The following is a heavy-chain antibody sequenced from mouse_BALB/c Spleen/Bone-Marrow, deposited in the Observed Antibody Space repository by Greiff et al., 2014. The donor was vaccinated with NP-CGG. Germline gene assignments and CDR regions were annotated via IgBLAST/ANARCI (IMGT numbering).Heavy chain of an antibody. CDR2: ISDGGSYT. J-gene: IGHJ2*01. D-gene: IGHD2-4*01. CDR3: ARVSYDYFDY. CDR1: GFTFSDYY. Sequence: VQLQQSRGRLLKPGGTLKLSGAASGFTFSDYYMYWVRQTPEKRLEWVATISDGGSYTYYPDSVKGRFTISRDNAKNNLYLQMSSLKSEDTAMYYCARVSYDYFDYWGQGTTLTVSS. V-gene: IGHV5-4*02.